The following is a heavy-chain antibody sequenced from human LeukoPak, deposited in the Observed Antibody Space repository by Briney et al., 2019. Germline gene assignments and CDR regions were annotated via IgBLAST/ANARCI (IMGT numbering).Heavy chain of an antibody. CDR1: GGTFTSYT. Sequence: GSSVKVSCKASGGTFTSYTISWVRQAPGHGLEWMGRIIPILGIANYAQKFQGRVTITADKSTSKAYMELSSLRSEGTAVYYCARARDIVVVPAANDAFDIWGQGTMVTVSS. D-gene: IGHD2-2*01. J-gene: IGHJ3*02. CDR2: IIPILGIA. V-gene: IGHV1-69*02. CDR3: ARARDIVVVPAANDAFDI.